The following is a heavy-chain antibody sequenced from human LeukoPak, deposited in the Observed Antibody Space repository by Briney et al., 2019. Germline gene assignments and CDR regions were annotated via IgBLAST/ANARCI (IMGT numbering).Heavy chain of an antibody. CDR1: GFTFSSNA. V-gene: IGHV3-23*01. CDR3: TKDHDGMHA. Sequence: GGSLRLSCAASGFTFSSNAMSWVRQAPGKGLEWVSVIGVSGSCAYYADFVKGRFTVSRDNSKNTVLLQMNSLRVEDTAVYYCTKDHDGMHAWGQGTTVTVSS. J-gene: IGHJ6*02. CDR2: IGVSGSCA.